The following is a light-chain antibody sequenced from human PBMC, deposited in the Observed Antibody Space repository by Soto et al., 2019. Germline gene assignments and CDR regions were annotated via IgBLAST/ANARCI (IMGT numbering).Light chain of an antibody. Sequence: QSVLTQPPSVSAAPGQKVTISCSGSSSNIGNNDVSWYQQLPGTAPKLLIYDNYKRPSGIPDRFSGSKSGTSATLGITGLQTGDEADYYCGTWDSSLSAGVFGGGTKVTVL. V-gene: IGLV1-51*01. CDR3: GTWDSSLSAGV. J-gene: IGLJ2*01. CDR2: DNY. CDR1: SSNIGNND.